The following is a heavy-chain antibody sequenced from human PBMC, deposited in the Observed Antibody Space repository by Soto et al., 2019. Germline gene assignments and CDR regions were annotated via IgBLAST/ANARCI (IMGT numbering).Heavy chain of an antibody. J-gene: IGHJ4*01. V-gene: IGHV4-31*03. CDR1: GGSINSDGYY. D-gene: IGHD5-18*01. CDR3: ARESYSFGRAFDI. Sequence: QVHLQESGPGLVKPSQTLSLTCTVSGGSINSDGYYWSWIRKHPEKGLEWSGYINYSGATYYNPSLKSRLTISVDTSKNQFSLQLTSVIAADTALYYCARESYSFGRAFDIWGHGTLVTVSS. CDR2: INYSGAT.